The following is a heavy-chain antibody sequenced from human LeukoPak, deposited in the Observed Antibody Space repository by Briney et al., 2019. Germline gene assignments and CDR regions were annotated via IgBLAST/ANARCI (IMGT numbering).Heavy chain of an antibody. CDR1: GYTFTSYG. CDR2: ISAYNGNT. V-gene: IGHV1-18*01. J-gene: IGHJ1*01. CDR3: ARSRLESYYDSSGYYSAEYFQH. Sequence: ASVKVSCKASGYTFTSYGISWVRQAPGQGLEWMGWISAYNGNTNYAQKLQGRVTMTTDTSTSTAYMELRSLRSDDTAVYYCARSRLESYYDSSGYYSAEYFQHWGQGTLVTVSS. D-gene: IGHD3-22*01.